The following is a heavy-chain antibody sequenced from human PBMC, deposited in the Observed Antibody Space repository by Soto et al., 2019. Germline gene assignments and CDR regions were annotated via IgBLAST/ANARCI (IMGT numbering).Heavy chain of an antibody. J-gene: IGHJ6*02. CDR1: GYTFTSYG. CDR2: ISAYNGNT. CDR3: ARDEYCSGGSCSTHNYYYYYGMDV. V-gene: IGHV1-18*01. Sequence: ASVKVSCKASGYTFTSYGISWVRQAPGQGLEWMGWISAYNGNTNYAQKLQGRVTMTTDTSTSTAYMELRSLRSDDTAVYYCARDEYCSGGSCSTHNYYYYYGMDVWGQGTTVTVSS. D-gene: IGHD2-15*01.